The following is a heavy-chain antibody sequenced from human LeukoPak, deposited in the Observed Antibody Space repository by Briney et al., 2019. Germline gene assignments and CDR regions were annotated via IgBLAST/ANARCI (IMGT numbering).Heavy chain of an antibody. CDR2: INPSGGST. CDR1: GYTFTSYY. V-gene: IGHV1-46*01. Sequence: ASVKVSCKASGYTFTSYYMHWVRQAPGQGLEWMGIINPSGGSTSYAQKFQGRVTMTRNTSTSTVYMELSSLRSEDTAVYYCARDGPRIAALGEDFDYWGQGTLVTVSS. CDR3: ARDGPRIAALGEDFDY. J-gene: IGHJ4*02. D-gene: IGHD6-6*01.